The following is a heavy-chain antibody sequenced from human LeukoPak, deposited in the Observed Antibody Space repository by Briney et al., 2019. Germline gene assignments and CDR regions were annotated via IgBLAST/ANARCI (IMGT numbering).Heavy chain of an antibody. CDR2: ISGSGSDI. V-gene: IGHV3-11*01. CDR1: GFTFSDYY. J-gene: IGHJ4*02. CDR3: SRGPRRLDY. Sequence: GGSLRLPRAASGFTFSDYYMSWIRHAPGKGLESLSYISGSGSDISYADSDNGRFTVARDNAKKSLCLQMSSLRPEDTAMYYCSRGPRRLDYWGQGTLVTVSS.